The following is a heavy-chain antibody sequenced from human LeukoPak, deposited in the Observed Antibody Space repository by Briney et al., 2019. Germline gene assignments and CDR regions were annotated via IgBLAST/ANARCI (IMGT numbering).Heavy chain of an antibody. Sequence: SVKVSCKASGYTFTSYYMYWVLHAPGHGLEWIVIINPSGCSTRYAQKFQGRPTMARDMSTNTVYMELISLNSEDTAVYYCARGGDNYYDTRDDALHIWGQGTTVSVSS. J-gene: IGHJ3*02. CDR3: ARGGDNYYDTRDDALHI. V-gene: IGHV1-46*01. CDR1: GYTFTSYY. CDR2: INPSGCST. D-gene: IGHD3-22*01.